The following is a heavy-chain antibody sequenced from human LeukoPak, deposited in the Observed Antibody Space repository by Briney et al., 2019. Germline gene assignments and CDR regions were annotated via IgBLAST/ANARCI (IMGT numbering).Heavy chain of an antibody. CDR2: ISGSGGST. J-gene: IGHJ4*02. D-gene: IGHD6-13*01. CDR1: GFTFSSYA. Sequence: GGSLRLSCAASGFTFSSYAMSWVRQAPGKGLEWVSAISGSGGSTYYADSVKGRFTISRDNSKNTLYLQMNSLRAEDTAVYYCAKVSIAAAASPPPSGYWGQGTLVTVSS. V-gene: IGHV3-23*01. CDR3: AKVSIAAAASPPPSGY.